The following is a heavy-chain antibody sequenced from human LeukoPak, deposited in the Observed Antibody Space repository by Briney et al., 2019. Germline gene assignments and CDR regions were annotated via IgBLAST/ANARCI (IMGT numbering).Heavy chain of an antibody. D-gene: IGHD5-18*01. CDR1: GGSISSSGYY. CDR3: ARHSGYSYGYGDY. V-gene: IGHV4-39*01. CDR2: ISYSGNI. Sequence: SETLSLTCTVSGGSISSSGYYWGWIRQPPGKGLGWIGGISYSGNIYYNPSLKSRVTISVDTSKNQFSLKLSSVTAADTAVYYCARHSGYSYGYGDYWGQGTLVTVSS. J-gene: IGHJ4*02.